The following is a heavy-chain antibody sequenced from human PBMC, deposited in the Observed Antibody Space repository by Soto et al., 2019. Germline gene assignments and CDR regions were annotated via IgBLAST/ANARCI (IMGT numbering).Heavy chain of an antibody. CDR2: ISSSSSYI. D-gene: IGHD3-3*01. CDR1: GFTFSSYS. CDR3: ARDKGRITIFGVDRGPEDAFDI. Sequence: LRLSCAASGFTFSSYSMNWVRQAPGKGLEWVSSISSSSSYIYYADSVKGRFTISRDNAKNSLYLQMNSLRAEDTAVYYCARDKGRITIFGVDRGPEDAFDIWGQGTMVTVSS. V-gene: IGHV3-21*01. J-gene: IGHJ3*02.